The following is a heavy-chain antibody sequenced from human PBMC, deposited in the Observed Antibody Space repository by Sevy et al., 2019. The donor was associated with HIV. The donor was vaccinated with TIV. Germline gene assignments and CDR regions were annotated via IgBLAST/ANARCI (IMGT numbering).Heavy chain of an antibody. D-gene: IGHD1-1*01. CDR3: AKDSTTRPRVLDY. Sequence: SETLSLTYSVSGGSISSYFWTWVRQSPGKGLEWIGNIYFTGNTDYSPSLKSRVTLSLDTSKSQFSLTLTSVTAADTAIYFCAKDSTTRPRVLDYWGQGTLVTVSS. CDR2: IYFTGNT. CDR1: GGSISSYF. J-gene: IGHJ4*02. V-gene: IGHV4-59*01.